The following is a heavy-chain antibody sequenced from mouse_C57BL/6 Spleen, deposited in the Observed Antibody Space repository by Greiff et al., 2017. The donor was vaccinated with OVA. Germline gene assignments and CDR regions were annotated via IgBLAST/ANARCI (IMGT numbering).Heavy chain of an antibody. V-gene: IGHV1-69*01. J-gene: IGHJ4*01. CDR3: ARGGVRREGRAMDY. CDR2: IDPSDSYT. CDR1: GYTFTSYW. D-gene: IGHD2-14*01. Sequence: QVQLQQPGAELVMPGASVKLSCKASGYTFTSYWMHWVKQRPGQGLEWIGEIDPSDSYTNYNQKFKGKSTLTVDKSSSTAYMQLSSLTSEDSAVYYCARGGVRREGRAMDYWGQGTSVTVSS.